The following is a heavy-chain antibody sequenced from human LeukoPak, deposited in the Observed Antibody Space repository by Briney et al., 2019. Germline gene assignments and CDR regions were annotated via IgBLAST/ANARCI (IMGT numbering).Heavy chain of an antibody. CDR1: GGSINSHF. CDR2: MYYSGST. V-gene: IGHV4-59*08. J-gene: IGHJ5*02. Sequence: SETLSLTCRVPGGSINSHFWSWIRQPPGKGLELIGHMYYSGSTNYNPSLKSRVTISVDTSKNHFSLKLSSVTAADTAVYYCVRYRLSAGDISWGQGSLVTVSS. CDR3: VRYRLSAGDIS. D-gene: IGHD5-12*01.